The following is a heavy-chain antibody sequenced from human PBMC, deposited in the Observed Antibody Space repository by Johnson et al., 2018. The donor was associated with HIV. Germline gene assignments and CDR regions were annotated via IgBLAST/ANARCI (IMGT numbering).Heavy chain of an antibody. J-gene: IGHJ3*02. V-gene: IGHV3-23*04. CDR1: GFTFSSYD. Sequence: EQLVESGGGLVQPGGSLRLSCAASGFTFSSYDMHWVRQATGKGLEWVSSISGSGGTTYYAGSVKGRFTISRDNSKNTVYLQMNSLRAEDTAVYYCAKVGGVVVAAIDAFDIWGQGTMVTVSS. CDR3: AKVGGVVVAAIDAFDI. D-gene: IGHD2-15*01. CDR2: ISGSGGTT.